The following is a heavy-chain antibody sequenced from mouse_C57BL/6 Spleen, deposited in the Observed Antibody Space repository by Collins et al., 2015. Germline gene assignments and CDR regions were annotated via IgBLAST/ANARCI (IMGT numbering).Heavy chain of an antibody. CDR1: GFSLSTSGVG. CDR3: GRRTNYSSRGDSFDY. Sequence: QVTLKESGPGILQSSQTLSLTCSFSGFSLSTSGVGVSWIRQPSGKGLEWLAHIYWDDEKHYRPSLKSRLTISKDTARSQVFLRITSVDTADTATYYCGRRTNYSSRGDSFDYWGQGTTLTVSS. J-gene: IGHJ2*01. D-gene: IGHD1-1*01. CDR2: IYWDDEK. V-gene: IGHV8-12*01.